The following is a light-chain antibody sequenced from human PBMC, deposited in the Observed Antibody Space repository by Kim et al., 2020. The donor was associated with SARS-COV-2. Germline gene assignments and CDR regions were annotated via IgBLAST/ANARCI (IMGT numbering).Light chain of an antibody. CDR2: WAS. V-gene: IGKV4-1*01. CDR3: QQYYSIPYT. Sequence: DIVMTQSPDSLAVSLGERATVNCKSSQSILYSSKSKNYLAWYQQKPGQSPKLLIYWASTRESGVPDRFIGSGSGTDFTLTISNLQAEDVAVYYCQQYYSIPYTFGQGPSWRS. CDR1: QSILYSSKSKNY. J-gene: IGKJ2*01.